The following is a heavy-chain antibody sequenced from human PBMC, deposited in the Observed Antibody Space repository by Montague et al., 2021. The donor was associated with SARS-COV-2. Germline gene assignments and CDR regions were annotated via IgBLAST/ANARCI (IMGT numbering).Heavy chain of an antibody. J-gene: IGHJ5*01. CDR3: ARGGTVTTFFASKRTRRYNCFDP. D-gene: IGHD4-17*01. CDR2: VNLSGST. V-gene: IGHV4-34*01. Sequence: SETLSLTCAVYGGSFSNYYCCWIRPPPGRGLEWIGEVNLSGSTNXNPSLKVRITISVNTSKNQFSLKLSSVTAADTAVYYCARGGTVTTFFASKRTRRYNCFDPWGQGAVVTVSS. CDR1: GGSFSNYY.